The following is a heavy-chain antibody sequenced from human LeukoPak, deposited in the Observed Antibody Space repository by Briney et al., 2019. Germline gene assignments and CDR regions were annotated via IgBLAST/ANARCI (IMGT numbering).Heavy chain of an antibody. CDR1: GYTFTGYY. CDR3: ARSIVVVIMGGDHDAFDI. Sequence: ASVKVSCKASGYTFTGYYMHWVRQAPGQGLEWMGWINPNSGGTNYAQKFQGRVTMTRDTSISTAYMELSRLRSDDTAVYYCARSIVVVIMGGDHDAFDIWGQGTMVTVSS. V-gene: IGHV1-2*02. D-gene: IGHD3-22*01. J-gene: IGHJ3*02. CDR2: INPNSGGT.